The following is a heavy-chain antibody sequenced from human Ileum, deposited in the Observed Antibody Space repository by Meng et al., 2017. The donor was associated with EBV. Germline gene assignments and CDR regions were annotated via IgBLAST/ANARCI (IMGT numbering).Heavy chain of an antibody. J-gene: IGHJ1*01. D-gene: IGHD3-10*01. CDR3: LRWSGGSV. V-gene: IGHV4-4*03. CDR2: NPHRGSS. Sequence: VRIRQWDPVRFSQREIQSLSFAVSGDSITNHHWWAWVRQPPGKGLEWIGENPHRGSSAYNPSLKSRVSMSIDKSKNQFSLKLTSVTAAXTAVYHCLRWSGGSVWGQGTLVTVSS. CDR1: GDSITNHHW.